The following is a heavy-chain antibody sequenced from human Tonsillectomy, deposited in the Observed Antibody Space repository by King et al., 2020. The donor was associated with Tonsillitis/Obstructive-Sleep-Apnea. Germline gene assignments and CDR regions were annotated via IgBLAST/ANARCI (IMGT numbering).Heavy chain of an antibody. V-gene: IGHV3-30*04. CDR2: IPNDGSNK. CDR1: GFTFSSYA. Sequence: VQLVESGGGVVQPGRSLRLSCAASGFTFSSYAIHWVRQAPGKGLEWVAIIPNDGSNKYYADSVKGRFTISRDNSKNTLYLQMNSLRDEDTAVYYCSAMGLWGQGTLVTVSS. D-gene: IGHD2-2*01. J-gene: IGHJ4*02. CDR3: SAMGL.